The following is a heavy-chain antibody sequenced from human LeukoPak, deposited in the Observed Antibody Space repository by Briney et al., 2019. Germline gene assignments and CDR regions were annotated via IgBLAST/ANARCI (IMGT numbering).Heavy chain of an antibody. V-gene: IGHV4-59*01. Sequence: SETLSLTCTVSGGSISSYYWSWIRQPPGKGLEWIGYIYYSGSTNYNPSLKSRVTISVDTSRNQFSLKLSSVTAADTAVYYCARAGEYDFWSGYYNVWGQGTLVTVSS. CDR2: IYYSGST. CDR3: ARAGEYDFWSGYYNV. CDR1: GGSISSYY. J-gene: IGHJ4*02. D-gene: IGHD3-3*01.